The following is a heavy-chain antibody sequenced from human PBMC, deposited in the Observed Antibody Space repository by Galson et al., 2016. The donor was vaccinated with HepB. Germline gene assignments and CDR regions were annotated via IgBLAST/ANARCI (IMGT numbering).Heavy chain of an antibody. CDR3: ARGGATPGQWLDNWFNP. CDR1: GFRFDYIG. J-gene: IGHJ5*02. V-gene: IGHV3-20*04. D-gene: IGHD6-19*01. CDR2: INWSGDTT. Sequence: SLRLSCAASGFRFDYIGMGWLRQAPGKGLEWVSGINWSGDTTGYADSVKGRFTISRDNAKNSLFLQMNSLRADDTAFYYCARGGATPGQWLDNWFNPWGQGTLVSVSS.